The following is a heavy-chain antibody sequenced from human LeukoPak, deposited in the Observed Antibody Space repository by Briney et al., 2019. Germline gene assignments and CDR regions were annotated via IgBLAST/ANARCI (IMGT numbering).Heavy chain of an antibody. CDR3: ARDIERYYDSSGYVPS. Sequence: PAGRSLRLSCAASGFTFSSYSMNWVRQAPGKGLGWVSYISSSSSTIYYADSVKRRFTISRDNAKNSLYLQMNSLRAEDTAVYYCARDIERYYDSSGYVPSWGQGTLVTVSS. V-gene: IGHV3-48*01. CDR1: GFTFSSYS. J-gene: IGHJ4*02. CDR2: ISSSSSTI. D-gene: IGHD3-22*01.